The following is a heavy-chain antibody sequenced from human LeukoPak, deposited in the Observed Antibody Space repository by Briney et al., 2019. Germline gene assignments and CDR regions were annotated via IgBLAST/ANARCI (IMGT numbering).Heavy chain of an antibody. V-gene: IGHV3-73*01. CDR1: GFTFSGSA. J-gene: IGHJ4*02. CDR2: IRSTANGYAT. Sequence: GGSLRLSCAASGFTFSGSALHWVRQASGKGLEWVARIRSTANGYATAYAASVKVSFTISRDDSKNTAYLQMDSLKTEDTAVYYCTGNYYGWGSYADFDYWGQGTLVTVSS. CDR3: TGNYYGWGSYADFDY. D-gene: IGHD3-10*01.